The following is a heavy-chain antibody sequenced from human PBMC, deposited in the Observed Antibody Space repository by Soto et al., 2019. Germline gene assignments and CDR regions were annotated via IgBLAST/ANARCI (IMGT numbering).Heavy chain of an antibody. V-gene: IGHV4-39*01. CDR3: ARRYGYSFDY. Sequence: PSETLSLTCTVSGGSISSSSYYWGWFRQPPGKGLEWIGSIYYSGSTYYNPSLKSRVTISVDTSKNQFSLKLSSVTAADTAVYYCARRYGYSFDYWGQATLVTVSS. D-gene: IGHD1-1*01. J-gene: IGHJ4*02. CDR2: IYYSGST. CDR1: GGSISSSSYY.